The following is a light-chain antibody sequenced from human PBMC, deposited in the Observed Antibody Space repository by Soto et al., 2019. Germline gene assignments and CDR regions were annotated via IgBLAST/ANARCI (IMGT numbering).Light chain of an antibody. CDR3: QQYNDWPPYT. CDR1: QSIRSD. J-gene: IGKJ2*01. CDR2: GAS. V-gene: IGKV3-15*01. Sequence: EIVMTQSPATLSVSPGESTTLSCRASQSIRSDLAWFQQKPGQAPRLLIYGASTRATGIPGRFSGSGSGTEFTLTISSLQSEDCAVYYCQQYNDWPPYTFGQGTKLEI.